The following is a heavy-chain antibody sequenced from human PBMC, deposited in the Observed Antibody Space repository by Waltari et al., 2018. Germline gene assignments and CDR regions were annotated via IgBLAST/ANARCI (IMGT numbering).Heavy chain of an antibody. J-gene: IGHJ6*02. CDR2: VIPILGIE. D-gene: IGHD2-8*01. V-gene: IGHV1-69*02. Sequence: QVQLVQSGAEVKKPGSSVKVSCKVSGDTFSSHTISWVRQAPGQGLEWMGRVIPILGIEAYAQKFQGRSTITADKSTNTAYMELSSLRSEDTAVYYCAAATKSYGLDVWGLGTTVTVSS. CDR1: GDTFSSHT. CDR3: AAATKSYGLDV.